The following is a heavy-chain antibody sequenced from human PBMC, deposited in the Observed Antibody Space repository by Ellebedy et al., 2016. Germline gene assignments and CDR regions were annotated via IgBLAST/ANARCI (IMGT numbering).Heavy chain of an antibody. J-gene: IGHJ4*02. CDR3: AKTSGWGYGEN. CDR1: GYTFTTFS. D-gene: IGHD3-10*01. Sequence: ASVKVSXXASGYTFTTFSITWVRQVPGQGLEWMGFVNTFSCNTKFAQKFQGRVSMTTDSSTHTAYMDLRSLRSDDTAMYYCAKTSGWGYGENWGQGTLVTVSS. V-gene: IGHV1-18*04. CDR2: VNTFSCNT.